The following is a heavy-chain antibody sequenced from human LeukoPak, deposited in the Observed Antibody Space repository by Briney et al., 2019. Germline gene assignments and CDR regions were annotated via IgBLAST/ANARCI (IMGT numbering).Heavy chain of an antibody. Sequence: GGSLRLSCAASGFTFSSYWMSWVRQAPGKGLEWVANIKQDGSEKYYVDSVKGRFTISRDNAKNSLYLQMNSLRAEDTAVYYCARGPSIAAAGTGSYYYGMDVWGQGTTVTVSS. V-gene: IGHV3-7*01. CDR1: GFTFSSYW. J-gene: IGHJ6*02. CDR3: ARGPSIAAAGTGSYYYGMDV. D-gene: IGHD6-13*01. CDR2: IKQDGSEK.